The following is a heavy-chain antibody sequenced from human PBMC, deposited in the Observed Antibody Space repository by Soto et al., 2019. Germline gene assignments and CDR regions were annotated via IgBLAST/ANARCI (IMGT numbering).Heavy chain of an antibody. CDR1: GGSFSGYY. CDR3: ARGNRNYAYYGMDV. V-gene: IGHV4-34*01. CDR2: INHSGST. Sequence: SETLSLTCAVYGGSFSGYYCSWSRQPPGKGLEWIGEINHSGSTNYNPSLKSRVTISVDTSKNQFSLKLSSVTAADTAVYYCARGNRNYAYYGMDVWGQGTTVTVSS. J-gene: IGHJ6*02.